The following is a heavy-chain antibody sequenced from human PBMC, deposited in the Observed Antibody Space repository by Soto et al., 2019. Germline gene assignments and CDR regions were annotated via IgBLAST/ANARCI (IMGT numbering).Heavy chain of an antibody. J-gene: IGHJ6*02. CDR2: ITGTGGDT. CDR3: ARIRGYWYGLDV. CDR1: GFPLSTYG. Sequence: EVQLLESGGGLVQPGGSLRLSCAASGFPLSTYGMSWVRQAPGKGLEWVSSITGTGGDTYYADSGKGRFTSSRDNSNNMLYLQMNSLRVEDTAVYNCARIRGYWYGLDVWGQGTTITGSS. V-gene: IGHV3-23*01.